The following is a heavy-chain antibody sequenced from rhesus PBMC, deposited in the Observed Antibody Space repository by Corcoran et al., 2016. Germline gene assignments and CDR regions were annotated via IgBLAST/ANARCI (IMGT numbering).Heavy chain of an antibody. CDR2: IGG. CDR1: GDSIISGYA. J-gene: IGHJ6*01. Sequence: QVQLKESGPGLVKPSETLSLTCTVSGDSIISGYAWSWIRQPPGKGLEWIGYIGGYYNPYIKSRVTISKDTSKNQFSLNRTSVTAADTAVYYCASGLNYGAPNFGLDSWGQGVVVTVSS. CDR3: ASGLNYGAPNFGLDS. V-gene: IGHV4-127*01. D-gene: IGHD1-26*01.